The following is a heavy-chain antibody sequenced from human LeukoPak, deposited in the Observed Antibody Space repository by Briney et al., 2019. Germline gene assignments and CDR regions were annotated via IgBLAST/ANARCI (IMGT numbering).Heavy chain of an antibody. CDR1: GFTFSSYE. CDR3: ARDGLGSIGAFDY. Sequence: PGGSLRLSCAASGFTFSSYEMNWVRQAPGKGLEWVSVFFSGGATSYADSVKGRFIISRDSSKNTLYLQMNSLRAEDTAVYYCARDGLGSIGAFDYWGQGTLVTVSS. V-gene: IGHV3-53*01. J-gene: IGHJ4*02. CDR2: FFSGGAT. D-gene: IGHD3/OR15-3a*01.